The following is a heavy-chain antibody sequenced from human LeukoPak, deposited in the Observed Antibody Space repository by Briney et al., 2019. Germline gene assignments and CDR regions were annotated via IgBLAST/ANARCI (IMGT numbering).Heavy chain of an antibody. Sequence: PGGSLRLSCAASGFTFSGYAMHWVRQAPGTGLEWVAVISYDGSNKYYADSVKGRFTISRDNSKNTLYLQMNSLRAEDTAVYYCARGVSWQQWPVGDFFDYWGQGTLVTVSS. D-gene: IGHD6-19*01. CDR2: ISYDGSNK. V-gene: IGHV3-30*04. CDR1: GFTFSGYA. J-gene: IGHJ4*02. CDR3: ARGVSWQQWPVGDFFDY.